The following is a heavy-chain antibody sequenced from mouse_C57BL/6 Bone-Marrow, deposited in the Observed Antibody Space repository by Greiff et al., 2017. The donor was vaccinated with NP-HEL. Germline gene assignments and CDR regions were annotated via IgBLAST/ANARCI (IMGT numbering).Heavy chain of an antibody. CDR2: IDPESGDT. J-gene: IGHJ4*01. V-gene: IGHV14-4*01. D-gene: IGHD1-1*01. CDR3: TTGGSSPYAMDY. Sequence: VQLQQSGAELVRPGASVKLSCTASGFNIKDDYMHWVKQRPEQGLEWIGWIDPESGDTEYSSKFKGKATITADTSSNTAYLQLSSLTSEDTAVYYCTTGGSSPYAMDYGGQGTSVTVSS. CDR1: GFNIKDDY.